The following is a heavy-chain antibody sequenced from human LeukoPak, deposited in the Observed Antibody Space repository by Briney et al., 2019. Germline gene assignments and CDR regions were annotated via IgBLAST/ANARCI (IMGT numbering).Heavy chain of an antibody. CDR1: SFSIGRAY. CDR2: ISSTGTT. V-gene: IGHV4-4*07. D-gene: IGHD3-10*02. CDR3: ARGLLTYYYARDGPPPSLNYYFDY. J-gene: IGHJ4*02. Sequence: SQTLSPTCTVSSFSIGRAYWTWIRQPARAELEWIGFISSTGTTTFNPSLKCRVTMSVATATNQFSLKLSSVTAADTAVYFCARGLLTYYYARDGPPPSLNYYFDYWGLGIQVTVSS.